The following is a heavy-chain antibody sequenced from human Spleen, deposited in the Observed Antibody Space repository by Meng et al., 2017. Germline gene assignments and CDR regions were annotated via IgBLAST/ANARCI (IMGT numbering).Heavy chain of an antibody. CDR1: GGSFSGYY. V-gene: IGHV4-34*01. J-gene: IGHJ5*02. CDR3: ARGPFRGVMMS. D-gene: IGHD3-10*01. Sequence: QVQLQQWGAGLLKPSETLSLTCAVYGGSFSGYYCNWIRQPPGKGLEWIGEINHGGITNYNPSLKSRITIPVDTSQKQFSLKLTSVTAADTAVYYCARGPFRGVMMSWGQGTLVTVSS. CDR2: INHGGIT.